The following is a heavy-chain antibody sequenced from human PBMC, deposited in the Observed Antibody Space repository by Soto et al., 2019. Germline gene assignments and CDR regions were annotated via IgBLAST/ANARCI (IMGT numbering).Heavy chain of an antibody. CDR1: GYSFTSLD. CDR2: MQPSTGRT. D-gene: IGHD1-26*01. V-gene: IGHV1-8*01. J-gene: IGHJ4*02. Sequence: QVQLVQSGAEVREPGASVKVSCKASGYSFTSLDINWVRQTAGQGLERMGWMQPSTGRTGYAQKFQGRVTMTRDTSINTADMELTTLTSDDTAFYYCARGVSAGVDYWGQGTLVTVSS. CDR3: ARGVSAGVDY.